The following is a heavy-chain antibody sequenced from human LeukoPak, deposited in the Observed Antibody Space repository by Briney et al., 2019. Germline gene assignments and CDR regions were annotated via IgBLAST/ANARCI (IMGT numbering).Heavy chain of an antibody. V-gene: IGHV3-23*01. CDR1: GFTFSSYA. CDR3: ARGGKFASYCSSTSCYVGGY. Sequence: PGGSLRLSCAASGFTFSSYAMSWVRQAPGKGLEWVSAISGSGGSTYYADSVKGRFTISRDNSKNTLYLQMNSLRAEDTAVYYCARGGKFASYCSSTSCYVGGYWGQGTLVTVSS. CDR2: ISGSGGST. D-gene: IGHD2-2*01. J-gene: IGHJ4*02.